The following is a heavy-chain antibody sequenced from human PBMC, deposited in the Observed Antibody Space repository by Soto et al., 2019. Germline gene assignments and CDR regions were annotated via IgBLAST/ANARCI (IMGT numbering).Heavy chain of an antibody. CDR1: GFTFSSHA. V-gene: IGHV3-23*01. J-gene: IGHJ4*02. Sequence: GGSLRLSCAASGFTFSSHAMSWVRQAPGKGLEWVSAISGSGGSTYYADSVKGRFTISRDNSKNTLYLQMNSLRAEDTAVYYCAKDPYYYGSGSLNYFDYWGQGTLVTVSS. CDR2: ISGSGGST. CDR3: AKDPYYYGSGSLNYFDY. D-gene: IGHD3-10*01.